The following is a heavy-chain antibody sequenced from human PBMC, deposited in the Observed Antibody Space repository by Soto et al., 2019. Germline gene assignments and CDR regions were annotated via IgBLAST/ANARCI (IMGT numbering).Heavy chain of an antibody. CDR3: AREKTSYGMDV. J-gene: IGHJ6*02. CDR2: MNPNSGNT. CDR1: GYTFTSYD. V-gene: IGHV1-8*01. Sequence: QVQLVQSGAEVKKPGGSVKVSCKASGYTFTSYDINWVRQATGQGLEGMGWMNPNSGNTGYAQKFQGRGNMTRNTSISTAYMELSSLRSEDTAVYYCAREKTSYGMDVWGQGTTVTVSS.